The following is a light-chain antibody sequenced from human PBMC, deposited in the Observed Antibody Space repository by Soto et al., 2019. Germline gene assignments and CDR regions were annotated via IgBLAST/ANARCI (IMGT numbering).Light chain of an antibody. CDR2: EVS. CDR3: SSYTSSSTLDV. J-gene: IGLJ1*01. Sequence: QSVLTRPASVSGSPGQSIAISCTGTSSDVGGYNYVSWYQQHPGKAPKLMIYEVSNRPSGVSNRFSGSKSGNTASLTISGLQAEDEADYYCSSYTSSSTLDVFGTGTKSPS. V-gene: IGLV2-14*01. CDR1: SSDVGGYNY.